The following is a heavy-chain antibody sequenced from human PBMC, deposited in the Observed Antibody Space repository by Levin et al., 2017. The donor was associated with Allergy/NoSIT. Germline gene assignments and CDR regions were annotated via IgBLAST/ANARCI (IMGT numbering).Heavy chain of an antibody. CDR3: AKDVVFGTSSWSLDF. D-gene: IGHD6-13*01. Sequence: GGSLRLSCAASGFSFRSFGMHWVRQAPGKGLEWVAVISYDGSDKYYADSVKGRFTISRDNTKNTLYLQMNSLRSDDAAVYYCAKDVVFGTSSWSLDFWGQGTLVTVSS. V-gene: IGHV3-30*18. CDR1: GFSFRSFG. J-gene: IGHJ4*02. CDR2: ISYDGSDK.